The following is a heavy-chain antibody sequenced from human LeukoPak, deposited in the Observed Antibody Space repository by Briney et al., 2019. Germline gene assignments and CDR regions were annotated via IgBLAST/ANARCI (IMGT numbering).Heavy chain of an antibody. CDR2: ISGSSGST. CDR3: ARDTHYYGSGSPAFDI. CDR1: GFTFSSYA. J-gene: IGHJ3*02. V-gene: IGHV3-23*01. Sequence: PGGSLRLSCTASGFTFSSYAMSWVRQAPGKGLEWVSSISGSSGSTYYADSVKGRFTISRDNAKNSLYLQMNSLRAEDTALYYCARDTHYYGSGSPAFDIWGQGTMVTVSS. D-gene: IGHD3-10*01.